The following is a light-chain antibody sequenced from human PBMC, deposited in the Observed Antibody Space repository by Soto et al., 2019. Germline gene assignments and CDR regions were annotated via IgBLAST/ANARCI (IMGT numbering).Light chain of an antibody. CDR3: CSYAGSSTFV. V-gene: IGLV2-23*02. CDR1: SSDIGSYNL. J-gene: IGLJ1*01. Sequence: QSVLTQPASVSGSPGQSITISCTGTSSDIGSYNLVSWFQQHPGKAPKVMIYEVSKRPSGVSNRFSGSKSGSTTSLTISGLQAGDEADYYCCSYAGSSTFVFGTGTKVTVL. CDR2: EVS.